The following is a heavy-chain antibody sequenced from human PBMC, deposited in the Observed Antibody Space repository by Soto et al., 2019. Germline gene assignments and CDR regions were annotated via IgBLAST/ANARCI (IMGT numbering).Heavy chain of an antibody. V-gene: IGHV4-30-2*06. D-gene: IGHD3-9*01. Sequence: TLSLTCTVSGGSINRTVHSWGWVRQSPVKGLKWIGYSYHSGSRYYNPSLQSRVTISVDRSKAQFYLTLTSVTAADTAVYFGARASYYDWCFGLWGLGTPVTVSS. CDR2: SYHSGSR. CDR1: GGSINRTVHS. J-gene: IGHJ4*02. CDR3: ARASYYDWCFGL.